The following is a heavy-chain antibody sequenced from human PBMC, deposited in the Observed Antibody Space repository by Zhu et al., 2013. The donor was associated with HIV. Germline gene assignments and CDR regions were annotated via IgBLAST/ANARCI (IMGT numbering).Heavy chain of an antibody. CDR3: ARDRYYGVRGYYYESAD. J-gene: IGHJ4*02. V-gene: IGHV1-69*06. CDR1: GGAFNKYS. CDR2: IVTMFGTP. D-gene: IGHD3-22*01. Sequence: QVQLVQSGAEVKKPGSSVKVSCKASGGAFNKYSINWLRQAPGQGPEWMGGIVTMFGTPNYAQQFQGRLTITADTSTNTAYLELRSLRSDDTAVYYCARDRYYGVRGYYYESADWGQGTLVTVSS.